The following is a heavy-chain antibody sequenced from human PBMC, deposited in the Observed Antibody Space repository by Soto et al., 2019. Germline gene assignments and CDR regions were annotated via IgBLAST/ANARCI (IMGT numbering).Heavy chain of an antibody. V-gene: IGHV1-3*01. Sequence: ASVKVSCKASGYTFTGYAMHWVRQAPGQRLEWMGWINAGNGNTKYSQKFQGRVTITRDTSASTAYMELSSLRSEDTAVYYCARRSYSSGTYYYGMDVWGQGTTVTVSS. CDR2: INAGNGNT. CDR3: ARRSYSSGTYYYGMDV. D-gene: IGHD6-19*01. CDR1: GYTFTGYA. J-gene: IGHJ6*02.